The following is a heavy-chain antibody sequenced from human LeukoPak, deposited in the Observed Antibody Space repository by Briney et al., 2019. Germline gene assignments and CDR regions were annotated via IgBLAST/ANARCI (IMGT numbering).Heavy chain of an antibody. CDR2: IYYSGST. Sequence: SETLSLTCTVSGGSISSYYWSWIRQPPGKGLEWIGYIYYSGSTNYNPSLKSRVTISVDTSKNQFSLKLSSVTAADTAVYYCARAATVTTLRYYYYYYYMDVWGKGTTVTVSS. V-gene: IGHV4-59*01. CDR1: GGSISSYY. CDR3: ARAATVTTLRYYYYYYYMDV. D-gene: IGHD4-11*01. J-gene: IGHJ6*03.